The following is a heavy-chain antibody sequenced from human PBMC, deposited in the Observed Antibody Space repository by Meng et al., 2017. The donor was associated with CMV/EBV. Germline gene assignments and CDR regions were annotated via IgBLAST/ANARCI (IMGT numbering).Heavy chain of an antibody. D-gene: IGHD2-2*01. Sequence: SETLSLTCTASGYTISSGYCWGWIRQPPGKGREWFGIINHSGSTYYNPALKSRVTISVDTSKNQFSLKLSSVTAADTTVYSWAKQGVVVPASGDSCYYAMDDWGQGTTVTVSS. CDR2: INHSGST. J-gene: IGHJ6*02. CDR1: GYTISSGYC. CDR3: AKQGVVVPASGDSCYYAMDD. V-gene: IGHV4-38-2*02.